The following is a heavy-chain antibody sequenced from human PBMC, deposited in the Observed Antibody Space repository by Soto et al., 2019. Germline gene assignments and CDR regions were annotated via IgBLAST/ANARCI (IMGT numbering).Heavy chain of an antibody. J-gene: IGHJ6*02. CDR1: GFTFSSYG. Sequence: PGGSLRLSCAASGFTFSSYGMHWVRQAPGKGLEWVAVIWYDGSNKYYADTVKGRFTISRDNSKNTLFLQMNSLRAEDTAVYYCARGAPYCSSTSCYNYYGMDVWGQGTTVTVSS. V-gene: IGHV3-33*01. CDR3: ARGAPYCSSTSCYNYYGMDV. D-gene: IGHD2-2*02. CDR2: IWYDGSNK.